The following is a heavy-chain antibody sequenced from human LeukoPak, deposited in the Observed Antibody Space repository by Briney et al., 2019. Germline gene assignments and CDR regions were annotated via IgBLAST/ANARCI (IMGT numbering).Heavy chain of an antibody. CDR1: GGSISSSSYY. CDR2: IYYSGST. V-gene: IGHV4-39*01. CDR3: ASFPAIAVAGLIDY. Sequence: SETLSLTRTVSGGSISSSSYYWGWIRQPPGKGLEWIGSIYYSGSTYYNPSLKSRVTISVDTSKNQFSLKLSSVTAADTAVYYCASFPAIAVAGLIDYWGQGTLVTVSS. J-gene: IGHJ4*02. D-gene: IGHD6-19*01.